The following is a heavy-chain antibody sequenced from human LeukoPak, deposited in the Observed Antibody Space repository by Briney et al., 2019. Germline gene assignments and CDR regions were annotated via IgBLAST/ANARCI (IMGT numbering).Heavy chain of an antibody. V-gene: IGHV4-38-2*01. CDR3: ARHSIAALGNWFDP. D-gene: IGHD6-6*01. J-gene: IGHJ5*02. CDR1: GYSISSGYY. CDR2: IYHSGST. Sequence: SETLSLTCAVSGYSISSGYYWGWIQQPPGKGLEWIGSIYHSGSTYYNPSLKSRVTISVDTSKNQFSLKLSSVTAADTAVYYCARHSIAALGNWFDPWGQGTLVTVSS.